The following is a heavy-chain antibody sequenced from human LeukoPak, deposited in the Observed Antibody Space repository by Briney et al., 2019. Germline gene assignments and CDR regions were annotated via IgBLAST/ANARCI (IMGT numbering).Heavy chain of an antibody. J-gene: IGHJ4*02. CDR3: AAFRDGYNWHLDY. Sequence: SETLSLTCTVSGGSISRYYWSWIRQPPGKGREGIGYTYSSENTYYNPSLNSRVTISVDTSKNQFSVKLSSVTAADTAVYYCAAFRDGYNWHLDYWGQGTLVTVSS. CDR1: GGSISRYY. V-gene: IGHV4-59*01. CDR2: TYSSENT. D-gene: IGHD5-24*01.